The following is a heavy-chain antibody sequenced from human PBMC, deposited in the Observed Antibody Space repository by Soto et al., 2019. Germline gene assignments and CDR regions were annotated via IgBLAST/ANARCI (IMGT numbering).Heavy chain of an antibody. CDR1: GYSFTSYW. D-gene: IGHD2-2*01. J-gene: IGHJ3*02. V-gene: IGHV5-51*01. Sequence: PGESLKISCKGSGYSFTSYWIGWVRQMPGKGLEWMGIIYPGDSDTRYSPSFQGQVTISADKSISTAYLQWSSLKASDTAMYYCVTVNPLYRYCSSTSCLGAFDIWGQGTMVTLSS. CDR2: IYPGDSDT. CDR3: VTVNPLYRYCSSTSCLGAFDI.